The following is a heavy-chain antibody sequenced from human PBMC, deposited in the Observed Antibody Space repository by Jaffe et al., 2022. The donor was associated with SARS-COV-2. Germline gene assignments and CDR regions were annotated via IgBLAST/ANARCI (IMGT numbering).Heavy chain of an antibody. Sequence: EVQLLESGGGLVQPGGSLRLSCAASGFTFSSYAMSWVRQAPGKGLEWVSAISGSGGSTYYADSVKGRFTISRDNSKNTLYLQMNSLRAEDTAVYYCAKVGEKSYYYDSSGYFVFDYWGQGTLVTVSS. J-gene: IGHJ4*02. D-gene: IGHD3-22*01. CDR1: GFTFSSYA. CDR3: AKVGEKSYYYDSSGYFVFDY. V-gene: IGHV3-23*01. CDR2: ISGSGGST.